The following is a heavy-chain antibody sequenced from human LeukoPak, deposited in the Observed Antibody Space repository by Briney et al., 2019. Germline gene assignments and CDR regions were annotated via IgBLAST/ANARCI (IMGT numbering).Heavy chain of an antibody. D-gene: IGHD6-6*01. V-gene: IGHV4-39*01. Sequence: PSETLSLTCTVSGGSFSNHNYYWGWIRQPPGKGLEWIGSIYYSGSTYYNPSLKSRVTISVDTSKNQFSLKLSSVTAADTAVYYCARISWGSSIAARRTVYWFDPWGQGTLVTVSS. CDR1: GGSFSNHNYY. J-gene: IGHJ5*02. CDR3: ARISWGSSIAARRTVYWFDP. CDR2: IYYSGST.